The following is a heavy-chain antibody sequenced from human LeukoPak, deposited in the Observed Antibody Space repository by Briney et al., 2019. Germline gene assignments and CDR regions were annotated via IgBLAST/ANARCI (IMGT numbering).Heavy chain of an antibody. Sequence: GGSLRLSCAASGFTFSSYAMSWVRQAPGKGLEWVSVISGSGGSTYYADSVKGRFTISRDNSKNRLYLQMNSLRAEDTAVYYCARRQGVGVDYWGQGTLVTVSS. D-gene: IGHD2-8*01. CDR2: ISGSGGST. V-gene: IGHV3-23*01. CDR1: GFTFSSYA. J-gene: IGHJ4*02. CDR3: ARRQGVGVDY.